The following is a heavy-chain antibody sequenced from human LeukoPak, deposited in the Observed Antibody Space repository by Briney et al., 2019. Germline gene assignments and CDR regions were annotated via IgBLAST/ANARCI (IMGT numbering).Heavy chain of an antibody. CDR3: ARDPVGSSPFDYYYGMDV. V-gene: IGHV3-21*01. CDR2: ISSSSSYI. CDR1: GFTFSSYS. D-gene: IGHD1-26*01. J-gene: IGHJ6*02. Sequence: GGSLRLSCAASGFTFSSYSMNWVRQAPGKGLEWVSSISSSSSYIYYADSVKGQFTISRDNAKNSLYLQMNSLRAEDTAVYYCARDPVGSSPFDYYYGMDVWGQGTTVTVSS.